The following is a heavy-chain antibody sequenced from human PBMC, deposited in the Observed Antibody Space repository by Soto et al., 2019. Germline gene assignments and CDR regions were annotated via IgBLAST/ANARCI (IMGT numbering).Heavy chain of an antibody. V-gene: IGHV3-74*01. J-gene: IGHJ4*02. CDR2: IHRDGSST. D-gene: IGHD3-3*01. CDR1: GFTFSSYW. Sequence: EVQLVESGGDLVQPGGSLRLSCAASGFTFSSYWMHWVRQAPGKGLVWVSRIHRDGSSTSYADSVKGRFTISRDNAKNTLYLQMNSLRAEDTAVYYCAREREWLRDLWGQGTLVTVSS. CDR3: AREREWLRDL.